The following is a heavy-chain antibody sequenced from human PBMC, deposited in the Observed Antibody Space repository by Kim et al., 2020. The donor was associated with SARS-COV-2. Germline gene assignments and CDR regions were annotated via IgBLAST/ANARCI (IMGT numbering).Heavy chain of an antibody. CDR3: AKCHSRWGNDAFVI. Sequence: GGSLRLSCAASGFTFDSYAMSWVRQAPGKGLEWVSYISGGGAKTYYAGSVKGRFTISRDNSKNTLFLQLNSLRAEDTALYYCAKCHSRWGNDAFVIWGLG. J-gene: IGHJ3*02. CDR1: GFTFDSYA. D-gene: IGHD3-16*01. CDR2: ISGGGAKT. V-gene: IGHV3-23*01.